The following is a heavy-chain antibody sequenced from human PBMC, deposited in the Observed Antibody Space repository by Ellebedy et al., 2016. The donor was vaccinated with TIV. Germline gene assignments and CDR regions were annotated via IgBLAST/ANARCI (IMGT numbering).Heavy chain of an antibody. Sequence: PGGSLRLSCAASGFTFSNYGMPWVRQAPGKGLGGVAVISYDGSNKYYGDSVKGRFTISRDNSKNTLDLQMNSLRAEDTAVYYCEKEQRPSGPLDYWGQGTLVTVSS. CDR3: EKEQRPSGPLDY. D-gene: IGHD6-25*01. V-gene: IGHV3-30*18. J-gene: IGHJ4*02. CDR1: GFTFSNYG. CDR2: ISYDGSNK.